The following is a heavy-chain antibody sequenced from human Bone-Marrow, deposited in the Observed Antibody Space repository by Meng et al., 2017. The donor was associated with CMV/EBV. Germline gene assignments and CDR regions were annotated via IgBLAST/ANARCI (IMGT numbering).Heavy chain of an antibody. Sequence: SVKISCKASCGTTSSYAISWVRQAPGQGLEWMGWIIPIFGTANYAQKFQGRVTVTTDESTSTAYMELSSLRSEDTAVYYCASGYYDSSGYYASFDYWGQGTLVTVSS. J-gene: IGHJ4*02. D-gene: IGHD3-22*01. CDR3: ASGYYDSSGYYASFDY. CDR1: CGTTSSYA. CDR2: IIPIFGTA. V-gene: IGHV1-69*05.